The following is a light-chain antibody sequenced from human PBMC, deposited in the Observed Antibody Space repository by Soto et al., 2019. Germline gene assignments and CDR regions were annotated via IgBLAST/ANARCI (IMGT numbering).Light chain of an antibody. CDR1: SINAW. CDR3: QQYHRYST. CDR2: DVS. Sequence: SINAWLAWYQQKPGKAPKLLIYDVSTLASGVPSRFSGSASGTEFTLTISNSESDDFASYYCQQYHRYSTFGQGTKVDIK. V-gene: IGKV1-5*01. J-gene: IGKJ1*01.